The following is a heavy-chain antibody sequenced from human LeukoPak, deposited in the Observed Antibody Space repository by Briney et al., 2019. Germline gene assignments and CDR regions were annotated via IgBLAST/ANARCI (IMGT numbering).Heavy chain of an antibody. D-gene: IGHD3-9*01. V-gene: IGHV4-34*01. Sequence: SETLSLTCAVYGGSFSGYYWSWIRQPPGKGLEWIGEINHSGSTNYNPSLKSRVTISVDTSKNHFSLKLSSVTAADTAVYYCARQYSVLRYFDWLLSPGYFDYWGQGTLVTVSS. J-gene: IGHJ4*02. CDR1: GGSFSGYY. CDR2: INHSGST. CDR3: ARQYSVLRYFDWLLSPGYFDY.